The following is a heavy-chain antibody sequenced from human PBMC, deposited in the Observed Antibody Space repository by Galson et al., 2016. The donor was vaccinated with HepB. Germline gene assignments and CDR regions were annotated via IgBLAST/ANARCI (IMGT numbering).Heavy chain of an antibody. D-gene: IGHD5-12*01. J-gene: IGHJ6*02. Sequence: SVKVSCKASGYTFTSYYMHWVRQAPGQGLEWMGIIYPYDGDTTYEQRFQGRVTMTRNTTTSTAKMELRRLRSDDTGVYYCARHPWQPAFYFYPMDVWGQGTTVTVSS. CDR3: ARHPWQPAFYFYPMDV. CDR1: GYTFTSYY. CDR2: IYPYDGDT. V-gene: IGHV1-46*01.